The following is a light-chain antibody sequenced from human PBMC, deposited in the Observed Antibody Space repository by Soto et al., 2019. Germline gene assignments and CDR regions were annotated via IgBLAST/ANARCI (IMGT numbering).Light chain of an antibody. CDR2: DVS. Sequence: QSALTQPASVSGSPGQSITISCTGTSSDVGGYNYVSWYQQHPGNAPKLMIYDVSHRPSVVSNRFSGSKSGNTASLTISGRQAEDEADYCCRSYTSSSTRVFGGGTKVTVL. CDR1: SSDVGGYNY. CDR3: RSYTSSSTRV. V-gene: IGLV2-14*01. J-gene: IGLJ2*01.